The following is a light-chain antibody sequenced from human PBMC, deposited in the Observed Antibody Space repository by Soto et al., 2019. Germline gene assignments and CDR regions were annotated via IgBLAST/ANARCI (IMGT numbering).Light chain of an antibody. CDR3: LQYHNWPLT. CDR2: GAS. Sequence: EIVMTSSPATLSVSPGERATLSCRASHTVSSSLAWYQQKPGQAPRLLIYGASTGATDIPARFSGSGSGRYFSLTISSLQSEDFAVYYCLQYHNWPLTFGGGTKVDIK. V-gene: IGKV3-15*01. J-gene: IGKJ4*01. CDR1: HTVSSS.